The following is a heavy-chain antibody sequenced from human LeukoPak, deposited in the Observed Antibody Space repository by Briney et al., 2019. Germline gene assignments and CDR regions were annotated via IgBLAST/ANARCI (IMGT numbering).Heavy chain of an antibody. CDR2: ISGSGGTT. CDR1: GFTFSNYA. Sequence: GXLRLSCAASGFTFSNYAMTWVRQAPGKGLEWVSGISGSGGTTYYADSVKGRFTISRDNSKTTLYLQMNSLRAEDTALYYCARGYNYGDYWGQGTLVTVSS. CDR3: ARGYNYGDY. J-gene: IGHJ4*02. D-gene: IGHD5-18*01. V-gene: IGHV3-23*01.